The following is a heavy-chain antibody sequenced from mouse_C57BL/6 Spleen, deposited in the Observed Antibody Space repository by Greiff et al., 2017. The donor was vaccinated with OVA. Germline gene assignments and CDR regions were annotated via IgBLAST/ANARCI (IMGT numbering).Heavy chain of an antibody. CDR1: GYTFTSYW. Sequence: QVQLQQPGAELVKPGASVKMSCKASGYTFTSYWITWVKQRPGQGLEWIGDIYPGSGSTNYNEKFKSKATLTVDTSSSTAYMQLSSQTAEDSAVYYCEREGAYGSSPWGQGTTLTVSS. D-gene: IGHD1-1*01. J-gene: IGHJ2*01. CDR3: EREGAYGSSP. V-gene: IGHV1-55*01. CDR2: IYPGSGST.